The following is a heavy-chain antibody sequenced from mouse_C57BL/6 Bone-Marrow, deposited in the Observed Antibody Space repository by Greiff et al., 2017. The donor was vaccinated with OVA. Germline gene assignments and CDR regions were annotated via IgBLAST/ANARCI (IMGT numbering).Heavy chain of an antibody. CDR2: INPYNGGT. Sequence: EVKLQESGPVLVKPGASVKMSCKASGYTFTDYYMNWVKQSHGKSLEWIGVINPYNGGTSYNQKFKGKATLTVDKSSSTAYMELNSLTSEDSAVYYCARGDDYGYWYFDVWGTGTTVTVSS. CDR3: ARGDDYGYWYFDV. J-gene: IGHJ1*03. CDR1: GYTFTDYY. V-gene: IGHV1-19*01. D-gene: IGHD2-4*01.